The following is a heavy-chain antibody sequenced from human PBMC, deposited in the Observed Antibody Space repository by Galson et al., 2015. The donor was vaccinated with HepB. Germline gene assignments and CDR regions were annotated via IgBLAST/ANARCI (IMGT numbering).Heavy chain of an antibody. CDR3: ARAGIAAAGTDGGDAFDI. CDR1: GGTFSSYA. Sequence: SVKVSCKASGGTFSSYAISWVRQAPGQGLEWMGGIIPIFGTANYAQKFQGRVTITADESTSTAYMELSSLRSEDTAVYYCARAGIAAAGTDGGDAFDIWGQGTMVTVSS. CDR2: IIPIFGTA. V-gene: IGHV1-69*13. D-gene: IGHD6-13*01. J-gene: IGHJ3*02.